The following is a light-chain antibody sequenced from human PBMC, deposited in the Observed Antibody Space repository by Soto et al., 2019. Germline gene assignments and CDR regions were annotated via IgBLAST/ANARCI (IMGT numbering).Light chain of an antibody. CDR2: DVS. J-gene: IGLJ3*02. CDR3: SSYTSSGTLV. V-gene: IGLV2-14*01. Sequence: QSALTQPASVSGSPGQSITISCTGTSSDVGGYNYVSWYQQLPGKAPKLMIYDVSNRPSGVSDRFSGSKSSNTASLTISGLQAEDEADYYCSSYTSSGTLVFGGGTKLTVL. CDR1: SSDVGGYNY.